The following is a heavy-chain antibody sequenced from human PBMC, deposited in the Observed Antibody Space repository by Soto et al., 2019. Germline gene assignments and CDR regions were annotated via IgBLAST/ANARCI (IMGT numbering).Heavy chain of an antibody. J-gene: IGHJ6*02. CDR1: GGTFSSYA. CDR3: ARSHGSSTSLEIYYYYYYGMDV. Sequence: QVQLVQSGAEVKKPGSSVKVSCKASGGTFSSYAISWVRQAPGQGLEWMGGIIPISDTTNYAQKFQGRVTITADESTSTAYMELTILRSEDTAVYYCARSHGSSTSLEIYYYYYYGMDVWGQGTTVTVSS. CDR2: IIPISDTT. V-gene: IGHV1-69*01. D-gene: IGHD2-2*01.